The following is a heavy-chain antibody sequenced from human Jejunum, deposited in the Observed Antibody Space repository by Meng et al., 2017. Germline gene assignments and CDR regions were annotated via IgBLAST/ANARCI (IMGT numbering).Heavy chain of an antibody. Sequence: GESMIISCEASGFTFSSFWMHWVRQVPGKGQVWGSRINPDGNSKNYADPVKGRFTISRDNAKNTLSLQMNSLRAEDTAVYHCMRTAAPGAEDHWGQGTLVTVSS. J-gene: IGHJ4*02. D-gene: IGHD6-13*01. CDR3: MRTAAPGAEDH. CDR2: INPDGNSK. V-gene: IGHV3-74*01. CDR1: GFTFSSFW.